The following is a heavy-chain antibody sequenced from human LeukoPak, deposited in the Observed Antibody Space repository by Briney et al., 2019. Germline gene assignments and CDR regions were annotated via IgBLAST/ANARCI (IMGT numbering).Heavy chain of an antibody. CDR2: ISSSSSYI. D-gene: IGHD6-6*01. CDR1: GFTFSSYS. CDR3: ASMQLAGAFDI. J-gene: IGHJ3*02. Sequence: WGSLRLSCAASGFTFSSYSMNWVRQAPGKGLEWVSSISSSSSYIYYADSVKGRFTISRDNAKNSLYLQMNSLRAEDTAVYYCASMQLAGAFDIWGQGTMVTVPS. V-gene: IGHV3-21*01.